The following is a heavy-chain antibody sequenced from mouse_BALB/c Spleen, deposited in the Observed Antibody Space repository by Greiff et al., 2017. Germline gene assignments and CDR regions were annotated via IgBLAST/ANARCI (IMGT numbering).Heavy chain of an antibody. J-gene: IGHJ4*01. CDR1: GYAFTNYL. CDR3: ARRELSYAMDY. V-gene: IGHV1-54*01. D-gene: IGHD1-3*01. CDR2: INPGSGGT. Sequence: QVQLQQSGAELVRPGTSVKVSCKASGYAFTNYLIEWVKQRPGQGLEWIGVINPGSGGTNYNEKFKGKATLTADKSSSTAYMQLSSLTSDDSAVYFCARRELSYAMDYWGQGTSVTVSS.